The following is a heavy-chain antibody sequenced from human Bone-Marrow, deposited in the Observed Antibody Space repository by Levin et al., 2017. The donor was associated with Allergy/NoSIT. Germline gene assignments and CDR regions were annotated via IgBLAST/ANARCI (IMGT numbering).Heavy chain of an antibody. Sequence: GGSLRLSCAASGFTFSSYSMNWVRQAPGKGLEWVSSISSSSSYIYYADSVKGRFTISRDNAKNSLYLQMNSLRAEDTAVYYCARAREPVVVTAIFYYYYGMDVWGQGTTVTVSS. J-gene: IGHJ6*02. CDR2: ISSSSSYI. V-gene: IGHV3-21*01. D-gene: IGHD2-21*02. CDR1: GFTFSSYS. CDR3: ARAREPVVVTAIFYYYYGMDV.